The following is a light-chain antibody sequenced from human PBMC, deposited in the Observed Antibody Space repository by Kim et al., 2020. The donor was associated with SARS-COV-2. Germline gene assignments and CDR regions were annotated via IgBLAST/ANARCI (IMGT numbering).Light chain of an antibody. Sequence: EIVMTQSPATLSVSPGERATLYCRASQSVSSNLAWYQQKPGQAPRLLIYGASTRATGIPARFSGSGSGTEFTLTISSLQSEDFAVYYCQQYNNWPNTFGQGTKLEI. J-gene: IGKJ2*01. CDR2: GAS. CDR3: QQYNNWPNT. V-gene: IGKV3-15*01. CDR1: QSVSSN.